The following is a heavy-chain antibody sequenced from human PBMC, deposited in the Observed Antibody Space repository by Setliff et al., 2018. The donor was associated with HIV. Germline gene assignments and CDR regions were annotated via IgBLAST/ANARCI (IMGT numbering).Heavy chain of an antibody. D-gene: IGHD2-2*01. Sequence: SETLSLTCIVSGGSIGSYYWSWIRQPPGKGLEWIGYIYYSGGTYYNPSLKSRVTMSVDTSKNQFSLKLSSVTAADTAVYYCARGDAMTSLGAFDIWGQGTMVTVSS. CDR1: GGSIGSYY. CDR2: IYYSGGT. J-gene: IGHJ3*02. CDR3: ARGDAMTSLGAFDI. V-gene: IGHV4-59*12.